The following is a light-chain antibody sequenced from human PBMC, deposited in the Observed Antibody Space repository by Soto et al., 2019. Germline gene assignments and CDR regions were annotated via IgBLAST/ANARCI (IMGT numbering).Light chain of an antibody. J-gene: IGLJ1*01. CDR2: EGS. V-gene: IGLV2-23*01. CDR3: CSYAGSSTYV. Sequence: QSVLTQPASVSGSPGQSITISCTGTSSDVGNYNLVSWYQHHPGKAPKLMIYEGSKRPSGVSNRFSGSKSGNTASLIISGLHAEDEADYYCCSYAGSSTYVFGTGTKLTVL. CDR1: SSDVGNYNL.